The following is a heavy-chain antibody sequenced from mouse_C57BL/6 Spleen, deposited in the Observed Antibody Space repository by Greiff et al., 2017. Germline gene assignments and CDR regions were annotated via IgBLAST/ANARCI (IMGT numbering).Heavy chain of an antibody. CDR2: IDPSDSYT. Sequence: VKLQQPGAELVRPGTSVKLSCKASGYTFTSYWMHWVKQRPGQGLEWIGVIDPSDSYTNYNQKFKGKATLTVDTSSSTAYMQLSSLTSEDSAVYYCARPPDGYYFAYWGQGTLVTVSA. V-gene: IGHV1-59*01. J-gene: IGHJ3*01. CDR3: ARPPDGYYFAY. D-gene: IGHD2-3*01. CDR1: GYTFTSYW.